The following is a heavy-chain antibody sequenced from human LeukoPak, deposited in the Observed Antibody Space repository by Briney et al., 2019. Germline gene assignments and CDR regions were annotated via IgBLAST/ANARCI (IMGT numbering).Heavy chain of an antibody. CDR1: GDSISRSTYY. Sequence: SSETLSLTGTVSGDSISRSTYYWAWIRQPPGKGLEWIGSVYYGRSPYFNPSLESRATISVDTSKNHFSLKMSSVTAADTAVYYCARSSGTGTFSYWGQGTLVTVSS. D-gene: IGHD6-25*01. J-gene: IGHJ4*02. V-gene: IGHV4-39*02. CDR2: VYYGRSP. CDR3: ARSSGTGTFSY.